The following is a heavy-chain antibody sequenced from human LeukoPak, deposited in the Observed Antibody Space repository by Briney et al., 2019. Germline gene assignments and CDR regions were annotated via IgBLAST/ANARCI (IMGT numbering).Heavy chain of an antibody. J-gene: IGHJ2*01. CDR3: ARAGVTNQLGQTYWYFDL. CDR1: GFTLNNYW. Sequence: QAGGSLRLSCTASGFTLNNYWMTWVRQAPGKGLEWVAKIQKDGSEAYYVDSMKGRFTVSRDNAENSLYLQMTNLRAEDTAVYSCARAGVTNQLGQTYWYFDLWGRGTLVTVSS. CDR2: IQKDGSEA. D-gene: IGHD1/OR15-1a*01. V-gene: IGHV3-7*01.